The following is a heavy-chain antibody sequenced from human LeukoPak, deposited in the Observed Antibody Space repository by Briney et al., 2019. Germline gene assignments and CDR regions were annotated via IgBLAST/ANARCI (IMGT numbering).Heavy chain of an antibody. CDR2: ISGNGAST. CDR1: GFTSNPYA. Sequence: PGGSLRLSWAASGFTSNPYAMSSVRQAPGKGLEWVSGISGNGASTYYADSVKGRFTISRDNSKNTLYLQMSSLTAEDTAVYYCAKDQAFSNYYLDYWGQGTLVTVSS. V-gene: IGHV3-23*01. J-gene: IGHJ4*02. CDR3: AKDQAFSNYYLDY. D-gene: IGHD4-11*01.